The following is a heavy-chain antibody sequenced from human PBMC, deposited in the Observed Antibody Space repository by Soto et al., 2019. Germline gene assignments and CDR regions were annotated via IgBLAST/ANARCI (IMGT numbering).Heavy chain of an antibody. J-gene: IGHJ4*02. V-gene: IGHV5-10-1*01. D-gene: IGHD6-19*01. Sequence: GESLKISCKGSGYSFTSYWISWVRQMPGKGLEWMGRIDSSDSYTNYSPSFQGHVTISADKSISTAYLQWSSLKASDTAMYYCARHSSEWPVPFDYWGQGTLVTVSS. CDR1: GYSFTSYW. CDR3: ARHSSEWPVPFDY. CDR2: IDSSDSYT.